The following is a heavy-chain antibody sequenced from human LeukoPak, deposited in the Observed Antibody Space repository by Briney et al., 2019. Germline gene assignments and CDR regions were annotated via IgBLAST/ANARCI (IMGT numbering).Heavy chain of an antibody. CDR3: ARAFCGGDCYSRWHYFDY. CDR1: GGTFSSYA. V-gene: IGHV1-69*13. CDR2: IIPIFGTA. J-gene: IGHJ4*02. D-gene: IGHD2-21*01. Sequence: GASVKVSCKASGGTFSSYAISWVRQAPGQGLEWMGGIIPIFGTANYAQKFQGRVTITADESTSTAYMELSSLRSEDTAVYYCARAFCGGDCYSRWHYFDYWGQGTLVTVSS.